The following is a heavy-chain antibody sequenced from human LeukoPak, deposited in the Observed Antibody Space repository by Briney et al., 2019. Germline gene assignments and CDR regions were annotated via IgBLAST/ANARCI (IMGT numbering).Heavy chain of an antibody. CDR1: GGTFSSYA. J-gene: IGHJ5*02. CDR3: AREGEEGWFDP. CDR2: IIPIFGTA. Sequence: ASAKVSCKASGGTFSSYAISWVRQAPGQGLEWMGRIIPIFGTANYAQKFQGRVTITTDESTSTAYMELSSLRSEDTAVYYCAREGEEGWFDPWGQGTLVTVSS. V-gene: IGHV1-69*05.